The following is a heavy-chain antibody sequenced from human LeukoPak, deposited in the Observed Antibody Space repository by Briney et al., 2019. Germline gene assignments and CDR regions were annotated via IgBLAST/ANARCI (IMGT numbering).Heavy chain of an antibody. CDR2: ISTIGIT. D-gene: IGHD2-15*01. Sequence: PGGSLRLSCAASGFTVSSNYMSWIRQPAGKGLEWIGCISTIGITNYNPSLNSRVTISIDTSKNQFSLKLSSVTAADTAVYYCARDGCGGSCFHYYYYYMDVWGKGTTVTISS. V-gene: IGHV4-4*07. J-gene: IGHJ6*03. CDR3: ARDGCGGSCFHYYYYYMDV. CDR1: GFTVSSNY.